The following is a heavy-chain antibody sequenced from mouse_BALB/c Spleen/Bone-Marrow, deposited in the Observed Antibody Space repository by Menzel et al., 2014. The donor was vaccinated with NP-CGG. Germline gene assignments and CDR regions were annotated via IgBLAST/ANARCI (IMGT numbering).Heavy chain of an antibody. CDR2: IRNKANGYTT. Sequence: EVMLVESGGGLVQPGGSLRLSCATSGSTFTDYYMSWVRQPPGKALEWLGFIRNKANGYTTEYSASVKGRFTISRDNSQSILYLQMNTLRAEDSATYYCARDVGNYVRFAYWGQGTLVTVSA. CDR3: ARDVGNYVRFAY. D-gene: IGHD2-1*01. V-gene: IGHV7-3*02. J-gene: IGHJ3*01. CDR1: GSTFTDYY.